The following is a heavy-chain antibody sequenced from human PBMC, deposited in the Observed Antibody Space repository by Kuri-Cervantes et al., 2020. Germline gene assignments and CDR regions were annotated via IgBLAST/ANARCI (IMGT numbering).Heavy chain of an antibody. Sequence: GESLKISCKGSGYSSTGYNFASYWIGWVRQVPGQGLEWMGIIYPGDSDTRYSPSFQGQVTISADKSISTAYLQWSSLKASDTAMYYCARSQSRASAGGFDYWGQGTLVTVSS. CDR1: GYSSTGYNFASYW. D-gene: IGHD3-10*01. CDR3: ARSQSRASAGGFDY. J-gene: IGHJ4*02. V-gene: IGHV5-51*01. CDR2: IYPGDSDT.